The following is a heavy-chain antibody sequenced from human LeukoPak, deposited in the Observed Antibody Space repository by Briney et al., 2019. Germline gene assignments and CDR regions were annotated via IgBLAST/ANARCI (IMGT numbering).Heavy chain of an antibody. CDR3: ARTLRTYGSGSYYNFWFDP. V-gene: IGHV4-61*02. CDR1: GGSISSGSYY. D-gene: IGHD3-10*01. CDR2: IYTSGST. J-gene: IGHJ5*02. Sequence: PSETLSLTCTVSGGSISSGSYYWSWIRQPAGKGLEWIGRIYTSGSTNYNPSLESRVTISVDTSKNQFSLKLSSVTAADTAVYYCARTLRTYGSGSYYNFWFDPWGQGTLVTVSS.